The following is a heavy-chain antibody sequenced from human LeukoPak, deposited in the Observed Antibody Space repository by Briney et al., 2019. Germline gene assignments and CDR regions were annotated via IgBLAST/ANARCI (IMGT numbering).Heavy chain of an antibody. Sequence: GGSLRLSCAASGFTFSGSAMHWVRQASGKGLEWVGRIRSKANSYATAYAASVKGRFTISRDDSKNTAYLQMNSLKTEDTAVYYCTRPASSTSYVGYYYYMDVWGRGTTVTVSS. V-gene: IGHV3-73*01. CDR2: IRSKANSYAT. J-gene: IGHJ6*03. CDR1: GFTFSGSA. D-gene: IGHD2-2*01. CDR3: TRPASSTSYVGYYYYMDV.